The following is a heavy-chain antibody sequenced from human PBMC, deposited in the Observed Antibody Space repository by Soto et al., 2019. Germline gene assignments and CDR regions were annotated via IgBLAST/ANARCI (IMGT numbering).Heavy chain of an antibody. V-gene: IGHV4-31*03. CDR3: ARARVPYSSTWYRYDYYGMDI. D-gene: IGHD6-13*01. CDR2: IHYSGNT. CDR1: GDSISSSSYY. J-gene: IGHJ6*02. Sequence: SETLSLTCTVSGDSISSSSYYWSWIRQHPGRGLEWIGYIHYSGNTRYNPSLKSRLTISVDTSKNQFSLMLSSLTAADTAVYFCARARVPYSSTWYRYDYYGMDIWGQGTTVTVSS.